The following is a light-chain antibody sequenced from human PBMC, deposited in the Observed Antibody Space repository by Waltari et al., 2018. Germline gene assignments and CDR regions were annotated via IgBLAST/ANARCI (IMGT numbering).Light chain of an antibody. CDR1: SSDVGGYTY. CDR2: DVS. CDR3: SSYAGSYTVV. Sequence: QSALTPPRSVSGSPGQSVTISCTGTSSDVGGYTYVSWYQQHPGKAPKLMIYDVSLRPSGVPDRFSGSKSGNTASLTISGLQAEDEADYYCSSYAGSYTVVFGGGTKLTVL. J-gene: IGLJ2*01. V-gene: IGLV2-11*01.